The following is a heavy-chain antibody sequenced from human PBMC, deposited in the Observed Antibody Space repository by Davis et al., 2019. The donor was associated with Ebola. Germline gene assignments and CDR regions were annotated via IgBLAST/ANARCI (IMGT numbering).Heavy chain of an antibody. CDR2: ISAYNGKT. D-gene: IGHD3-10*01. V-gene: IGHV1-18*01. CDR1: AYTFTSYG. CDR3: ARVSSWVGGGDSSVP. J-gene: IGHJ5*02. Sequence: ASVLVSCKTFAYTFTSYGITSVRPPPGPGLEWMGWISAYNGKTSYAQNFQDRVTMTTDTSTTTAYMELRSLTSDDTAVYYCARVSSWVGGGDSSVPWGQGTLVTVSS.